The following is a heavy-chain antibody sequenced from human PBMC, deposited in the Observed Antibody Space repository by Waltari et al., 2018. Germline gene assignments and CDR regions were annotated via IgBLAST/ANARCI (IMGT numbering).Heavy chain of an antibody. Sequence: QVQLQESGPGLVKPSETLSLTCAVSGYSISSGYYWGWIRQPPGKGLEWIGSIYHSGSTYYNPSRKSRVTISVDTSKNQFSLKLSSVTAADTAVYYCARSWSGHDAFDIWGQGTMVTVSS. D-gene: IGHD3-3*01. CDR3: ARSWSGHDAFDI. CDR2: IYHSGST. CDR1: GYSISSGYY. V-gene: IGHV4-38-2*01. J-gene: IGHJ3*02.